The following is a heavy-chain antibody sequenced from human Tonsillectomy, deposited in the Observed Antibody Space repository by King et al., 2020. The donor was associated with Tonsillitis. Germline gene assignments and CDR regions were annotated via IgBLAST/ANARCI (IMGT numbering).Heavy chain of an antibody. CDR1: GFTFDDYA. CDR2: ISWNSGSI. Sequence: EVQLVESGGGLVQPGRSLRLSCAASGFTFDDYAMHWVRQAPGKGLEWVSGISWNSGSIGYGDSVKGRFTISRDNAKNSLYLQMNSLRAEDTALYYCAKDIGLTMVHGMEVWGQGTTVTVSS. D-gene: IGHD3-10*01. V-gene: IGHV3-9*01. J-gene: IGHJ6*02. CDR3: AKDIGLTMVHGMEV.